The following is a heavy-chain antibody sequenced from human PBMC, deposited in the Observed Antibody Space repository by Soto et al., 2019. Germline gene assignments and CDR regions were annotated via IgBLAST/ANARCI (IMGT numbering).Heavy chain of an antibody. CDR1: GDSVSSGTYF. J-gene: IGHJ5*01. D-gene: IGHD2-8*01. V-gene: IGHV4-61*01. Sequence: SETLSLTCTVSGDSVSSGTYFWRWIRQPPGKGLEWIGYVYYSGSTNYNPTLKSRLTMSVDTSKNQFSLQLNSVTPDDTAVYYCARLIGNSWLDSWGQGTLVTVSS. CDR3: ARLIGNSWLDS. CDR2: VYYSGST.